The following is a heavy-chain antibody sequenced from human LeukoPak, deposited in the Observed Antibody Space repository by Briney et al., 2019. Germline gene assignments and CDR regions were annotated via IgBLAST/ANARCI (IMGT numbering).Heavy chain of an antibody. CDR3: ASGSGSYYNLGDDAFDI. CDR1: GFTFSSYW. Sequence: PGGSLRLSCAASGFTFSSYWMSWVRQAPGKGLEWVANIKQDGSEKYYVDSVNGRFTISRDNAKNSLYLQMNSLRAEDTAVYYCASGSGSYYNLGDDAFDIWGQGTMVTVSS. CDR2: IKQDGSEK. V-gene: IGHV3-7*02. J-gene: IGHJ3*02. D-gene: IGHD3-10*01.